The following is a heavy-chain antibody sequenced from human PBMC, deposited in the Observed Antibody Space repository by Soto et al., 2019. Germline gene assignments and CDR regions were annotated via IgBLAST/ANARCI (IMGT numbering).Heavy chain of an antibody. CDR1: GFTFSTYA. CDR2: ISSSSGST. D-gene: IGHD6-25*01. Sequence: EVQLLESGGGLVQPGGSLRLSCAASGFTFSTYAMAWVRQAPGKGLEWVSGISSSSGSTFYADSVKGRFTISRDNSENTLSLQMNSLRAEDTAVYYCAKQPLKVPLRFDYWGQGTLVTVSS. CDR3: AKQPLKVPLRFDY. J-gene: IGHJ4*02. V-gene: IGHV3-23*01.